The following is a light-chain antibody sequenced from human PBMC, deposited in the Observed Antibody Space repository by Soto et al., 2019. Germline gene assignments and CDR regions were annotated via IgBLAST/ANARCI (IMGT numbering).Light chain of an antibody. CDR1: QSISTF. Sequence: DIPMTQSPSSLSASIGDRVAITCRSSQSISTFLNWYKQSPGKAPNLLIHDASRLKGGVPSRFSGSGSGTDFTLTISSLQPEDFATYYCQHSSGIPVTFGGGTKVE. CDR2: DAS. CDR3: QHSSGIPVT. V-gene: IGKV1-39*01. J-gene: IGKJ4*01.